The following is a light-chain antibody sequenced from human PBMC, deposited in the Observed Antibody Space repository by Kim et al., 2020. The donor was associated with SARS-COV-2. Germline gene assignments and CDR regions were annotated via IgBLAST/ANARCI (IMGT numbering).Light chain of an antibody. Sequence: ETVLTQSPGTLSLPPGERATLSCRASQSIGNNYIAWYQQKHGQAPRVLIYGASTRATGIPDRFSGSGSGTDFTLTVSRLEPEDSAVYYCHQYVYSPWTFGQGTKVDIK. CDR1: QSIGNNY. CDR2: GAS. J-gene: IGKJ1*01. V-gene: IGKV3-20*01. CDR3: HQYVYSPWT.